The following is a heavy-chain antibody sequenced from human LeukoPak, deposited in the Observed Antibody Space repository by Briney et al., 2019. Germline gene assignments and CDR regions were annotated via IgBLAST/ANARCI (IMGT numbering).Heavy chain of an antibody. Sequence: GGSLRLSCAASGFTFSTYWLSWVRQAPGKGLEWVSAISGSSSYKYYAGSVEGRFTISRDNAKNSLNLQMNSLRADDTAVYYCARTSIGGGAMDVWGQGATVTVSS. CDR1: GFTFSTYW. V-gene: IGHV3-21*01. CDR3: ARTSIGGGAMDV. J-gene: IGHJ6*02. CDR2: ISGSSSYK. D-gene: IGHD6-6*01.